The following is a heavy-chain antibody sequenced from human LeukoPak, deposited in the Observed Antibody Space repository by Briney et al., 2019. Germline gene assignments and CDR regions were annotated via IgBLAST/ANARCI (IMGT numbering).Heavy chain of an antibody. CDR2: IDKKDKGYATAT. Sequence: GGSLKLSCAASGFTFSGSAIHWVRQSSGKGLEWVGQIDKKDKGYATATAYAASVKGRFTISRDDSINTAYLQMKSLKTEDTALYYCTRHSGTYNWFDPWGQGTLVTVSS. CDR3: TRHSGTYNWFDP. CDR1: GFTFSGSA. V-gene: IGHV3-73*01. D-gene: IGHD1-26*01. J-gene: IGHJ5*02.